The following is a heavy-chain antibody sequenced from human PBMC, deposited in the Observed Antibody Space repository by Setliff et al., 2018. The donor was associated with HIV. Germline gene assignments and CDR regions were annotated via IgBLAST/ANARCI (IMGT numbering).Heavy chain of an antibody. V-gene: IGHV4-30-2*01. Sequence: TLSLTCAVSGASISSGGYSWTWIRQPPGKGLEWIGYIFHSGSTYSHPSLKSRVTISVDKSKNQFSLNLSSVTAADTAVYYCARVGRDDYYYAMDVWGQGTTVTVSS. CDR2: IFHSGST. CDR3: ARVGRDDYYYAMDV. CDR1: GASISSGGYS. J-gene: IGHJ6*02. D-gene: IGHD3-10*01.